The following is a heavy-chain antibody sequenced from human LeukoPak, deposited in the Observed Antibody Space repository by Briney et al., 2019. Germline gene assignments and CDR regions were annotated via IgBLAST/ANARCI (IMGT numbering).Heavy chain of an antibody. CDR2: IHSDGSST. Sequence: PGGSLRLSCAASGFTFSNYWMHWVRQAPGKGLVWVSRIHSDGSSTTYADSVKGRFTICRDNAKNTLYLQMNSLRAEDTAVYYCAKGGSKAPDYWGQGTLVTVSS. D-gene: IGHD4-11*01. V-gene: IGHV3-74*01. CDR1: GFTFSNYW. CDR3: AKGGSKAPDY. J-gene: IGHJ4*02.